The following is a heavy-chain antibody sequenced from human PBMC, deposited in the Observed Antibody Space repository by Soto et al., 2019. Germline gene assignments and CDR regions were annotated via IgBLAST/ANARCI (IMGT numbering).Heavy chain of an antibody. CDR2: IDPSDSYT. CDR1: GYSFTSYW. Sequence: GESLKISCKGSGYSFTSYWISWVRQMPGKGLEWMGRIDPSDSYTNYSPSFQGHVTISADKSISTAYLQWSSLKASDTAMYYCGGQPLGSSWPSFDYWGQGTLVTVSS. CDR3: GGQPLGSSWPSFDY. D-gene: IGHD6-13*01. J-gene: IGHJ4*02. V-gene: IGHV5-10-1*01.